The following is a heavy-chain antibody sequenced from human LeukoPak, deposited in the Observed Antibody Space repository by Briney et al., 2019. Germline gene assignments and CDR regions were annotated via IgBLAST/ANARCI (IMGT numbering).Heavy chain of an antibody. CDR3: ARVAAAGEVDP. V-gene: IGHV4-39*07. CDR1: GGSISTSNYY. Sequence: SETLSLTCTVSGGSISTSNYYWGWIRQPPGKGLEWIGNIFYSGSTYYSPSLKSRVTISLDTSRNQFSLKLNSVTAADTAVYYCARVAAAGEVDPWGQGTLVTVSS. J-gene: IGHJ5*02. CDR2: IFYSGST. D-gene: IGHD6-13*01.